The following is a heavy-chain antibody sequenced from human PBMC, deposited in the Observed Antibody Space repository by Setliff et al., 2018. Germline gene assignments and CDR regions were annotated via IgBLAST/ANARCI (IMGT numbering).Heavy chain of an antibody. J-gene: IGHJ4*03. CDR1: GYTFTSYY. D-gene: IGHD3-22*01. Sequence: ASVKVSCKASGYTFTSYYMHWVRQAPGQGLEWMGIINPSGGSTSYAQKFQGRVTMTRDTSTSTVYMELSSLRSEDTAVYYCARGRAFYYDSSGYFDYWGQGTTVTVSS. CDR2: INPSGGST. V-gene: IGHV1-46*01. CDR3: ARGRAFYYDSSGYFDY.